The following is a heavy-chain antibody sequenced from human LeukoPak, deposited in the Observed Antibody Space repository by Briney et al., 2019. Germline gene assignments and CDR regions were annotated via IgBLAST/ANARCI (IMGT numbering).Heavy chain of an antibody. Sequence: PSETLSPTCTVSGGSISSSSYYWGWIRQPPGKGLEWIGSIYYSGSTYYNPSLKSRVTISVDTSKNQFSLKLSSVTAADTAVYYCASLDPLPGFGYYYYYGMDVWGQGTTVTVSS. J-gene: IGHJ6*02. CDR3: ASLDPLPGFGYYYYYGMDV. CDR2: IYYSGST. D-gene: IGHD3-10*01. V-gene: IGHV4-39*01. CDR1: GGSISSSSYY.